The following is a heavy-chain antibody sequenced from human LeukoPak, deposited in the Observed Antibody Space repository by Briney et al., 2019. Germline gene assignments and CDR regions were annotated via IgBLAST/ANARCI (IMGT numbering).Heavy chain of an antibody. CDR3: AGDLHGVDFDI. V-gene: IGHV1-45*02. Sequence: SVKVSCKASGYTFTYRFLHWVRQAPGQALEWMGWITPFNGNTNYAQKFQDRVTITRDRSMSTAYMELSSLRSEDTAMYYCAGDLHGVDFDIWGQGTMVTVSP. CDR1: GYTFTYRF. J-gene: IGHJ3*02. D-gene: IGHD3-10*01. CDR2: ITPFNGNT.